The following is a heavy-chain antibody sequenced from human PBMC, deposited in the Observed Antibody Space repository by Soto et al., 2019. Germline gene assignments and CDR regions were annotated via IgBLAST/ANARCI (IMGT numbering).Heavy chain of an antibody. CDR2: IYWDDDK. CDR3: AHLPDLVRGVRF. Sequence: QITLKESGPTLVKPTQTLTLTCTFSGFSLSTSGVGVGWIRQPPGKALEWLALIYWDDDKRYSPSLKSRLTITKDPSKNQVVLTMTNMDPVDTATYYCAHLPDLVRGVRFWGQGTMVTVSS. V-gene: IGHV2-5*02. D-gene: IGHD3-10*01. CDR1: GFSLSTSGVG. J-gene: IGHJ3*01.